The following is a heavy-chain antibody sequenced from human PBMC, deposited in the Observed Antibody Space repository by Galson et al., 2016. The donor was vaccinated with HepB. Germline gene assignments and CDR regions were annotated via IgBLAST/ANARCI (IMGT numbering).Heavy chain of an antibody. D-gene: IGHD3-10*01. V-gene: IGHV3-74*03. CDR2: IKSDGRST. CDR3: ARTRGGYSPGDY. Sequence: SLRLSCAASGFTFSDYWVHWIRQVPGKGLVWVSRIKSDGRSTTYVDSVKGRFTISRDNAKNTVYLEMHSLRDEDTAVYYCARTRGGYSPGDYWGQGTLVTVSS. J-gene: IGHJ4*02. CDR1: GFTFSDYW.